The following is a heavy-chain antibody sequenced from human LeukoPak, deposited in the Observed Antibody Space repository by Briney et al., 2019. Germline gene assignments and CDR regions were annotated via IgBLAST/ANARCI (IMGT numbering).Heavy chain of an antibody. CDR1: GYTFSGYN. CDR2: VISHSGGT. Sequence: GASVKVSCKASGYTFSGYNMHWVRQAPGQGLEWMGRVISHSGGTNYAPRFQGRVTMTRDTSTSTAYIELSRLKSDDTAVYYCARGYNYGHDYWGQGTLVTVSS. CDR3: ARGYNYGHDY. D-gene: IGHD5-18*01. J-gene: IGHJ4*02. V-gene: IGHV1-2*06.